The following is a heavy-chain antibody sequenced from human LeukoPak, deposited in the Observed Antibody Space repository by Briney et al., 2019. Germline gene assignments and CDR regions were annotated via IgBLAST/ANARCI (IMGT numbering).Heavy chain of an antibody. CDR3: ARAAREMATTPDFDY. D-gene: IGHD5-24*01. V-gene: IGHV4-30-4*02. CDR2: IYYSGST. J-gene: IGHJ4*02. CDR1: GGSISSGDYY. Sequence: SETLSLTCTVSGGSISSGDYYWSWIRQPPGKGLEWIGYIYYSGSTYYNPSLKSRVTISVDTSKNQFSLKLSSVTAADTAVYYCARAAREMATTPDFDYWGQGTLVTVSS.